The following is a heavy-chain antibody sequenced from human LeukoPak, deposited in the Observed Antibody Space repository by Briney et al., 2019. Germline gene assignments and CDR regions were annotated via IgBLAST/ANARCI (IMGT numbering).Heavy chain of an antibody. CDR1: GFCLTTYE. V-gene: IGHV3-48*03. Sequence: GGSLTLSCAPSGFCLTTYEMNWVRQAPGKGLEWVSYIRSSGSTTYYANSVKGRFTISRDNAKNSLYLQMSSLRAEDTAVYYCTRGGNTGYNYNAFDVWGQGTMVTVSS. CDR3: TRGGNTGYNYNAFDV. D-gene: IGHD3-22*01. J-gene: IGHJ3*01. CDR2: IRSSGSTT.